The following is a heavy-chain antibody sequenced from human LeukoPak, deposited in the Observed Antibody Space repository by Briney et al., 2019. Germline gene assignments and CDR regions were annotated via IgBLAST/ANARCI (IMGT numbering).Heavy chain of an antibody. CDR3: ARTAFITMIVVGPFDY. CDR2: ISWNSGSI. D-gene: IGHD3-22*01. CDR1: GFTFDDYA. Sequence: GGSLRLSCAASGFTFDDYAMHWVRQAPGKGLEWVSGISWNSGSIGYADSVKGRFTISRDNAKNSLYLQMNSLRAEDTVVYYCARTAFITMIVVGPFDYWGQGTLVTVSS. V-gene: IGHV3-9*01. J-gene: IGHJ4*02.